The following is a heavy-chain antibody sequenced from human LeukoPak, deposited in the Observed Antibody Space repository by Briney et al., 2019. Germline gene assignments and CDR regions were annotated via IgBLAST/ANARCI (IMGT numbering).Heavy chain of an antibody. CDR2: INHSGST. J-gene: IGHJ4*02. CDR3: AKVGLTVTTILDYFDY. D-gene: IGHD4-11*01. CDR1: GGSFSGYY. Sequence: SETLSLTCAVYGGSFSGYYWSWIRQPPGKGLEWIGEINHSGSTNYNPSLKSRVTISVDTSKNQFSLKLSSVTAADTAVYYCAKVGLTVTTILDYFDYWGQGTLVTVSS. V-gene: IGHV4-34*01.